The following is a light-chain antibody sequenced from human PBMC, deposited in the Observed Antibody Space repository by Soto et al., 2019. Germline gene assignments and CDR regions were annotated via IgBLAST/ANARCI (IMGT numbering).Light chain of an antibody. V-gene: IGKV1-39*01. CDR2: VTS. CDR1: QSISSH. J-gene: IGKJ1*01. Sequence: DIQMTQSPSSLSASVGDRVTITCRASQSISSHLNWYQQKPGKAPKVLIYVTSSLQSGVPSRFSGSGSGTDFTLTITSLQPEDSATYYCQQTYSAPRTFGQGTKVEIK. CDR3: QQTYSAPRT.